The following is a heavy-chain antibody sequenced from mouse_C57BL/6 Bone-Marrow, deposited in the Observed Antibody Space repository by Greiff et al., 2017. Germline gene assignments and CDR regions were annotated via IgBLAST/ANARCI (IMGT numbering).Heavy chain of an antibody. CDR1: GYTFTSYW. J-gene: IGHJ2*01. Sequence: QVHVKQPGAELVRPGSSVKLSCKASGYTFTSYWMHWVKQRPIQGLEWIGNIDPSDSETHYNQKFKDKATLTVDKSSSTAYMQLSSLTSEDSAVYYCAKGGNYVGYWGQGTTLTVSS. CDR3: AKGGNYVGY. CDR2: IDPSDSET. V-gene: IGHV1-52*01.